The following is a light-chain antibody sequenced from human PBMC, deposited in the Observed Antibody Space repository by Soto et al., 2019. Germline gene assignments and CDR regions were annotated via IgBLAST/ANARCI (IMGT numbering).Light chain of an antibody. V-gene: IGKV1-27*01. Sequence: DIQLTQSPSSLSASLGDRVTITCRASQGIGVYLAWFQQKPGKVPKLLVYASSALHSGVPSRFSGGGSGTDITLTISSIQPEDIATYYCQKYNSAPLTFGGGSKVDIK. CDR1: QGIGVY. J-gene: IGKJ4*01. CDR2: ASS. CDR3: QKYNSAPLT.